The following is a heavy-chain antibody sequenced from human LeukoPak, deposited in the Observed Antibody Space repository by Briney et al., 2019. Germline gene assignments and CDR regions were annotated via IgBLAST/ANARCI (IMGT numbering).Heavy chain of an antibody. V-gene: IGHV7-4-1*02. Sequence: ASVKVSCKASGYTFTTFALIWVRQAAGQGLEWMGWINTNAANPTYAQAFTGRFVLSLDTSVSTSYLQISSLKTEDTAVYYCARVRRFLNGGVAGIDYWGQGTLVTVSS. CDR1: GYTFTTFA. D-gene: IGHD3-3*01. CDR2: INTNAANP. J-gene: IGHJ4*02. CDR3: ARVRRFLNGGVAGIDY.